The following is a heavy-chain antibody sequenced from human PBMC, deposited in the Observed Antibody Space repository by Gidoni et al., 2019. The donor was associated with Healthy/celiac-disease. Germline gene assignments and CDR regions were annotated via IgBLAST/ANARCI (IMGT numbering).Heavy chain of an antibody. D-gene: IGHD1-1*01. CDR2: IWYDGSNK. V-gene: IGHV3-33*01. Sequence: QVRLLRSGEGLVRPGRSLRLSCAAPGLPFGSNGFPWFGQAPGKGLEWVAVIWYDGSNKYYANSVKGRFTIPRDNSKNTLYLQMNSLRAEDTAVYYCARDLGDGPGTSWDPGYYYYGMDVWGQGTTVTVSS. CDR1: GLPFGSNG. J-gene: IGHJ6*02. CDR3: ARDLGDGPGTSWDPGYYYYGMDV.